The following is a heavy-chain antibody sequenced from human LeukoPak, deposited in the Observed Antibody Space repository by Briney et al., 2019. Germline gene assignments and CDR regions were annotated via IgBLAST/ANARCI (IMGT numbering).Heavy chain of an antibody. J-gene: IGHJ6*04. CDR1: GYSISSGYY. V-gene: IGHV4-38-2*02. D-gene: IGHD2-2*01. CDR3: ARPDIVVVPAASSREYVV. Sequence: SETLSLTCTVSGYSISSGYYWGWIRQPPGEGLEWIGSIYHSGSTYYNPSLKSRVTISVDTSKNQFSLKLSSVTAADTAVYYCARPDIVVVPAASSREYVVWGKGTTVTISS. CDR2: IYHSGST.